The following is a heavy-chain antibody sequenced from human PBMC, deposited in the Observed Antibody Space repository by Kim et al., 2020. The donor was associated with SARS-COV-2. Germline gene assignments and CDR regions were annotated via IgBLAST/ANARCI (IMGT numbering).Heavy chain of an antibody. CDR2: ISYDGSNK. J-gene: IGHJ6*02. Sequence: GGSLRLSCAASGFTFSSYGMHWVRQAPGKGLEWVAVISYDGSNKYYADSVKGRFTISRDNSKNTLYLQMNSLRAEDTAVYYCARDRGSYGDYGGYYYYGMDVWGQGTTVTVSS. D-gene: IGHD4-17*01. CDR3: ARDRGSYGDYGGYYYYGMDV. V-gene: IGHV3-33*05. CDR1: GFTFSSYG.